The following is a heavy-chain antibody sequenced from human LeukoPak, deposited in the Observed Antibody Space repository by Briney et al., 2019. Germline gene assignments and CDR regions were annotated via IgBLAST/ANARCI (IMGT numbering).Heavy chain of an antibody. CDR1: GFRFSRYW. D-gene: IGHD3-22*01. V-gene: IGHV5-51*01. CDR2: ISPADPEI. CDR3: ARRTYFDTRHFDY. J-gene: IGHJ4*02. Sequence: GESLKISCKTSGFRFSRYWIAWVRQMPGKGLERMGIISPADPEIRYSPSFQGQVTISADKSISTAFLQWSSLKVSDTAIYFCARRTYFDTRHFDYWGQGTLVTVSS.